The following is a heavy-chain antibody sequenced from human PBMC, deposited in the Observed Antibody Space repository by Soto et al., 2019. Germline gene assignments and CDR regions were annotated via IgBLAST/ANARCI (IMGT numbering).Heavy chain of an antibody. J-gene: IGHJ3*02. V-gene: IGHV1-69*01. D-gene: IGHD2-2*02. CDR2: VIPTLATA. CDR3: AINTVEIDALDI. CDR1: GGPFNNHA. Sequence: QVQLVQSGAEVKKPGSSVKVSCKTSGGPFNNHAINWVRQAPGQGLEWVGLVIPTLATADYAQKFQGRVTMAEDEVTKTAYMELSSLRPDDAAVFYCAINTVEIDALDIWSQRILVIVSS.